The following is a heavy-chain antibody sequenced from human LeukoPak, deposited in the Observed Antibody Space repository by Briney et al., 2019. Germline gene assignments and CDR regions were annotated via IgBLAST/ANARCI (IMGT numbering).Heavy chain of an antibody. CDR2: IIPILGIA. CDR1: GGTFSSYA. CDR3: ARLIAVADYFDY. Sequence: SVKVSCKASGGTFSSYAISWVRQAPGQGLEWMGRIIPILGIANYAQKFQGRVTITADKSTSTAYMELSSLRSEDTAVYYCARLIAVADYFDYWGQGTLVTVSS. J-gene: IGHJ4*02. D-gene: IGHD6-19*01. V-gene: IGHV1-69*04.